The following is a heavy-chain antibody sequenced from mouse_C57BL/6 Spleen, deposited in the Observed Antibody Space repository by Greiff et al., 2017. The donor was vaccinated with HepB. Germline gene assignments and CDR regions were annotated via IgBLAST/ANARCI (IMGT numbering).Heavy chain of an antibody. CDR1: GYTFTDYY. V-gene: IGHV1-19*01. J-gene: IGHJ2*01. D-gene: IGHD2-3*01. CDR2: INPYNGGT. CDR3: AASYDGYPYFDY. Sequence: EVQLQQSGPVLVKPGASVKMSCKASGYTFTDYYMNWVKQSHGKSLEWIGVINPYNGGTSYKQKFKGKATLTFDKYSSTAYMELNSLTSEDSAVYYCAASYDGYPYFDYWGQGTTLTVSS.